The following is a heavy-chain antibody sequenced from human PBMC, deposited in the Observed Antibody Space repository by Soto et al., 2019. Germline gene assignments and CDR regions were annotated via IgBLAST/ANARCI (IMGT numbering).Heavy chain of an antibody. CDR3: ARVGDRSGYYYDPHFDG. J-gene: IGHJ4*02. CDR1: GGSISSGGYY. Sequence: QVQLQESGPGLVKPSQTLSLTCTVSGGSISSGGYYWSWIRQHPGMGLEWVGYIYYSGSTYYNPSPQSRVIISVDTPKTQFPLKLSCVTAADTAVYYCARVGDRSGYYYDPHFDGWGQGTLVTVSS. D-gene: IGHD3-22*01. CDR2: IYYSGST. V-gene: IGHV4-31*03.